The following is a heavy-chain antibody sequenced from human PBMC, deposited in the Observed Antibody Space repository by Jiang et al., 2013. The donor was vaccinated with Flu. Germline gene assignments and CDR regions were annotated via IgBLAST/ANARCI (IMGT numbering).Heavy chain of an antibody. Sequence: TFSSYAISWVRQAPGQGLEWMGGIIPIFGIANYAQKFQGRVTITADESTSTAYMELSSLRSEDTAVYYCARDEGYCSSTSCPRQYYYGMDVWGQGDHGHRLL. CDR3: ARDEGYCSSTSCPRQYYYGMDV. D-gene: IGHD2-2*01. CDR2: IIPIFGIA. J-gene: IGHJ6*02. CDR1: TFSSYA. V-gene: IGHV1-69*01.